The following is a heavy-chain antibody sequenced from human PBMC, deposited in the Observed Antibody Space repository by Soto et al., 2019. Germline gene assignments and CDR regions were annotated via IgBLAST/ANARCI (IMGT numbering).Heavy chain of an antibody. CDR2: TYYRSKWYN. CDR3: ARYTTADMVRVAHYYYGMDV. Sequence: SQTLSLTCAISGDSVSSNSAAWNWIRQSPSRGLEWLGRTYYRSKWYNDYAVSVKSRITINPDTSKNQFSLQLNSVTPEDTAVYYCARYTTADMVRVAHYYYGMDVWGQGTTVTVSS. J-gene: IGHJ6*02. D-gene: IGHD4-17*01. CDR1: GDSVSSNSAA. V-gene: IGHV6-1*01.